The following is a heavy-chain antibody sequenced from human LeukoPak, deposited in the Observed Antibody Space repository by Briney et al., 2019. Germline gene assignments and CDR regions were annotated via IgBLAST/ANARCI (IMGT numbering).Heavy chain of an antibody. D-gene: IGHD3-22*01. J-gene: IGHJ5*02. CDR1: GGSISSHY. Sequence: ETLSLTCTVSGGSISSHYWSWIRQPPGKGLEWIGYIYYSGSSKYNPSLKSRVTISVDTSKNQFSLKLSSVTAADTAVYYCARLYDSSGYTNWLDPWGQGTLVTVSS. CDR2: IYYSGSS. CDR3: ARLYDSSGYTNWLDP. V-gene: IGHV4-59*11.